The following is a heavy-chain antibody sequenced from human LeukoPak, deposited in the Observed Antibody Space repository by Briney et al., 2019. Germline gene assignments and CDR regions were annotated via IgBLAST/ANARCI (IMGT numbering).Heavy chain of an antibody. D-gene: IGHD3-22*01. J-gene: IGHJ4*02. Sequence: PGRSLRLSCAASGFTFDDYVMHWARQTPGKGLEWVSGISWNSGTIDYADSVKGRFTISRDNAKNSLYLQMNSLRAADTALYYCARGGPYDSSGSLIPLDYWGQGTLVTVSS. CDR2: ISWNSGTI. V-gene: IGHV3-9*01. CDR3: ARGGPYDSSGSLIPLDY. CDR1: GFTFDDYV.